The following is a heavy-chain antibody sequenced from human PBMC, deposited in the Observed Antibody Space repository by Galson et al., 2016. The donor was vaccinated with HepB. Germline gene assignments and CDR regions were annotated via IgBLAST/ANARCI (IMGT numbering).Heavy chain of an antibody. Sequence: SLRLSCAASGFTFSDYGMHWVRQAPGKGLEWVAVISYDGSKKFYADSVKGRFTISRDNSKNTLYLQMNILRAEDTAVYYCAGTTAVVSDGVVDIWGQGKMVTVSS. CDR3: AGTTAVVSDGVVDI. D-gene: IGHD5-18*01. CDR2: ISYDGSKK. V-gene: IGHV3-30*03. CDR1: GFTFSDYG. J-gene: IGHJ3*02.